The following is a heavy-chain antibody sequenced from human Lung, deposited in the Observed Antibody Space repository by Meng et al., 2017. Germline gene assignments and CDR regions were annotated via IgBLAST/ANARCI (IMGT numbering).Heavy chain of an antibody. V-gene: IGHV1-2*06. D-gene: IGHD6-13*01. CDR2: INPKSGDT. J-gene: IGHJ4*02. Sequence: QVLVVPSGAGVTTPGASVKVSCNASGSTFPDYWLHWVRRAPGQGLEWMGRINPKSGDTHYAQRFQGRVTMTGDTSISTAYMELSGLRSDDTAMYYCARDEDISAAGKLFGDYWGQGTLVTVSS. CDR3: ARDEDISAAGKLFGDY. CDR1: GSTFPDYW.